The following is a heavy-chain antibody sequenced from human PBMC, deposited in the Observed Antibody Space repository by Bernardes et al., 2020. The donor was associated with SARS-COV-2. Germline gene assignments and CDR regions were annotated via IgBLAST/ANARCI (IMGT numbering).Heavy chain of an antibody. Sequence: GGSLRLSCAASGFTFNYYSLHWVRQAPGKGLEWVAYISYDESKKYYADSVKGRFTISRDSAKNTLFLQMNSLRTEDTAVYYCARGDFLYSDFKTTYYYNLDVWGQGTTVTVS. CDR3: ARGDFLYSDFKTTYYYNLDV. CDR2: ISYDESKK. CDR1: GFTFNYYS. D-gene: IGHD4-17*01. J-gene: IGHJ6*03. V-gene: IGHV3-30-3*01.